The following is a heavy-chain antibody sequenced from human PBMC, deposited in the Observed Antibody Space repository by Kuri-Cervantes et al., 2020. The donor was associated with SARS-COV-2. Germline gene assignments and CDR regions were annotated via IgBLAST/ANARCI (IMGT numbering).Heavy chain of an antibody. D-gene: IGHD1-1*01. Sequence: GSLRLSCAVYGGSFSGYYWSWIRQPPGKGLEWIGEINHSGSTNYNPPLKSRVTISVDTSKNQFSLKLSSVTAADTAVYYCARIRHPYWYFDLWGRGTLVTVSS. CDR1: GGSFSGYY. CDR2: INHSGST. J-gene: IGHJ2*01. V-gene: IGHV4-34*01. CDR3: ARIRHPYWYFDL.